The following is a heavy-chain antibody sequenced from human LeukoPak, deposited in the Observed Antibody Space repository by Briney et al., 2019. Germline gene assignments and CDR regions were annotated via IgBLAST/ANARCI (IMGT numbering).Heavy chain of an antibody. J-gene: IGHJ4*02. CDR1: GFTFSSYE. CDR2: ISSSGSTI. V-gene: IGHV3-48*03. CDR3: ARGRLRNQY. Sequence: GGSLRLSCAASGFTFSSYEMNWVRQAPGKGLEWVSYISSSGSTIYYADSVKGRFTISRDNAKNSLYLQMNSLRAEDTAVYYSARGRLRNQYWGQGTLVTVSS. D-gene: IGHD3-16*01.